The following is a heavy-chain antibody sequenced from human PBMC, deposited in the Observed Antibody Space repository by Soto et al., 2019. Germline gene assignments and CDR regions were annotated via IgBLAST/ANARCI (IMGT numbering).Heavy chain of an antibody. Sequence: GGSLRLSCAASGFTFSSNGMNWVRQAPGKGLEWISYITSSSGSTMYYADSVKGRFTISRDNSKNTVYLQMDSLRADDSAIYYCARDSGIPNDYWGLGTLVTVSS. CDR2: ITSSSGSTM. CDR3: ARDSGIPNDY. CDR1: GFTFSSNG. V-gene: IGHV3-48*01. J-gene: IGHJ4*02. D-gene: IGHD1-1*01.